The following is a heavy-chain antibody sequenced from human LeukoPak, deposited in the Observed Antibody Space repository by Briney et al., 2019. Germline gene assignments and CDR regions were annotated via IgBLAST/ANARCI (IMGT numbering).Heavy chain of an antibody. V-gene: IGHV1-3*01. Sequence: ASVKVSCKASGYTFTSYAMHWVRQAPGQRLEWMGWINAGNGNTKYSQKFQGRVTITRDTSASTAYMELSSLRSEDTAVYYCARLANLGYCSGGSCLPGFDYWGQGTLVTVSS. CDR3: ARLANLGYCSGGSCLPGFDY. J-gene: IGHJ4*02. D-gene: IGHD2-15*01. CDR2: INAGNGNT. CDR1: GYTFTSYA.